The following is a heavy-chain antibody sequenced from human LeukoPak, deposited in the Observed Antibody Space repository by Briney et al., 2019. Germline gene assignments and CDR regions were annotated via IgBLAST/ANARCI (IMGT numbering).Heavy chain of an antibody. CDR1: GYTFTSYD. D-gene: IGHD3-10*01. CDR2: MNPNSGNT. CDR3: ARETRRFGELLEDY. Sequence: ASVKVSCKASGYTFTSYDINWVRQATGQGLEWMGWMNPNSGNTGYAQKFQGRVTMTRNTSISTAYMELSSLRSEDTAVYYCARETRRFGELLEDYWGQGTLVTVSS. J-gene: IGHJ4*02. V-gene: IGHV1-8*01.